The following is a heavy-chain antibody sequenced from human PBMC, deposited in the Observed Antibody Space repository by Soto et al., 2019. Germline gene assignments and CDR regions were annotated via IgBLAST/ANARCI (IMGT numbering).Heavy chain of an antibody. CDR1: GFIFSDYY. V-gene: IGHV3-21*01. J-gene: IGHJ4*02. CDR2: IGASSTET. CDR3: ARALQISPRFDY. Sequence: SCKASGFIFSDYYMNWVRQAPGKGLEWVSSIGASSTETYYADSVKGRFTISRDNAKNSLYLQMNSLRAEDTAVYYCARALQISPRFDYWGQGTLVTVSS.